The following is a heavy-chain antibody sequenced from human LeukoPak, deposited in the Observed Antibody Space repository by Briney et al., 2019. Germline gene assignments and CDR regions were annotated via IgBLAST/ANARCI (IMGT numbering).Heavy chain of an antibody. J-gene: IGHJ4*02. V-gene: IGHV3-21*01. CDR1: GFTFIIYS. CDR3: ARDLAYYYDSSYD. Sequence: SGGSLRLSCAASGFTFIIYSMNWVRQAPGKGLEWVSSIDSSSRNINYADSVKGRFTISRDDAKNALYLQMNSLRAEDTAVYYCARDLAYYYDSSYDWGQGTLVTVSS. CDR2: IDSSSRNI. D-gene: IGHD3-22*01.